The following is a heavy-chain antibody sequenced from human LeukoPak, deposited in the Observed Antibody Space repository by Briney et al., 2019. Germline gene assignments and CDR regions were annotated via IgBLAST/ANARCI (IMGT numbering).Heavy chain of an antibody. J-gene: IGHJ4*02. CDR1: GFTFSSYS. Sequence: GGSLRLSCAASGFTFSSYSMNWVRQAPGKGLEWVAFIRYDGSNKYYADSVKGRFTISRDNSKNTLYLQMNSLRAEGTAVYYCAKDLYDIVVVVAASGFDYWGQGTLVTVSS. D-gene: IGHD2-15*01. V-gene: IGHV3-30*02. CDR3: AKDLYDIVVVVAASGFDY. CDR2: IRYDGSNK.